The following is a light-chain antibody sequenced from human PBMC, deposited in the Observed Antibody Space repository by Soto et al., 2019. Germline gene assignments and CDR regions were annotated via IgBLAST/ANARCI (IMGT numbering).Light chain of an antibody. V-gene: IGKV3-20*01. CDR1: QSISSTY. Sequence: EIVLTQSPGTLSVSPGERATLFCRARQSISSTYLAWYQKKPGQAPRLLLYGAFNRSTGIPDRFSGSGSGTYFTITISRLEPEDCAFYYCQQYGSSSFAFGPGTKVEIK. CDR3: QQYGSSSFA. J-gene: IGKJ3*01. CDR2: GAF.